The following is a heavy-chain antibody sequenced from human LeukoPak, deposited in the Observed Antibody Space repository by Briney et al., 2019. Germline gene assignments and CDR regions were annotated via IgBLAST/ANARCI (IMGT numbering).Heavy chain of an antibody. J-gene: IGHJ5*02. CDR1: GCSMSGYY. D-gene: IGHD5-24*01. V-gene: IGHV4-59*01. CDR2: IYYSGST. Sequence: SETLSLTCTVSGCSMSGYYWSWIRQPPGKGLEWIGYIYYSGSTSYNPSLKSRVTISADTSNNQFSLRLSSVTAADTAVYYCARGRDGHTPWGQGTLVTVSS. CDR3: ARGRDGHTP.